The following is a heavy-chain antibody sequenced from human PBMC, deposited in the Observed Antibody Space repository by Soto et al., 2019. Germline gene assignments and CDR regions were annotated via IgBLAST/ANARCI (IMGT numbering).Heavy chain of an antibody. CDR3: ARSKSTDIVVVPAAIPYFDY. CDR2: IYYSGST. Sequence: TLSLTCTVSGGSISSYYWSWIRQPPGKGLEWIGYIYYSGSTNYNPSLKSRVTISVDTSKNQFSLKLSSVTAADTAVYYCARSKSTDIVVVPAAIPYFDYWGQGTLVTVSS. CDR1: GGSISSYY. V-gene: IGHV4-59*08. D-gene: IGHD2-2*01. J-gene: IGHJ4*02.